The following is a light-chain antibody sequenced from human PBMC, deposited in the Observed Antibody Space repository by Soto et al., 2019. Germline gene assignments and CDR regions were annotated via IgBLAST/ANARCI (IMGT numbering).Light chain of an antibody. J-gene: IGLJ2*01. CDR1: NSNIGGRNY. Sequence: QSALTQPPSASGTPGQRGTISCSGSNSNIGGRNYVFWYHQVPGTAPKLLIYKTDQRPSGVPDRFSASRSGTSASLAISGLQSEDEADYYCASWDDSVSGVLFGGGTKLTVL. CDR2: KTD. V-gene: IGLV1-47*01. CDR3: ASWDDSVSGVL.